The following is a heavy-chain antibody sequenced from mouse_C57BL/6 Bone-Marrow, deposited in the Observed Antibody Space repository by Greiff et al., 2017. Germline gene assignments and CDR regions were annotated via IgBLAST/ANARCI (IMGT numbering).Heavy chain of an antibody. CDR1: GYTFTSYW. CDR2: IYPGSGST. CDR3: ARSPYYYGRVLDY. J-gene: IGHJ2*01. Sequence: QVQLQQPGAELVKPGASVKMSCKASGYTFTSYWITWVKQRPGQGLEWIGDIYPGSGSTNYNEKFKSKATLTVDTSSSTAYMQLSSLTSEDSAVYYCARSPYYYGRVLDYWGQGTTLTVSS. V-gene: IGHV1-55*01. D-gene: IGHD1-1*01.